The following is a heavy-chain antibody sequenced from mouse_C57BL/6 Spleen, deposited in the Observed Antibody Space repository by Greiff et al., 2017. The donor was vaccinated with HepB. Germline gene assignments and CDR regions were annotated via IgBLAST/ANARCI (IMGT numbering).Heavy chain of an antibody. V-gene: IGHV1-52*01. CDR2: IDPSDSET. CDR1: GYTFTSYW. CDR3: ALEGITTVVAHWYFDV. Sequence: QVRLQQPGAELVRPGSSVKLSCKASGYTFTSYWMHWVKQRPIQGLEWIGNIDPSDSETHYNQKFKDKATLTVDKSSSTAYMQLSSLTSEDSAVYYCALEGITTVVAHWYFDVWGTGTTVTVSS. J-gene: IGHJ1*03. D-gene: IGHD1-1*01.